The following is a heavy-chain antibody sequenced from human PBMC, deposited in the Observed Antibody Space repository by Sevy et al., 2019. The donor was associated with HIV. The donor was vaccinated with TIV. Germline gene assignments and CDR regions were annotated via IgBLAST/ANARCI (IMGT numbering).Heavy chain of an antibody. Sequence: ASVKVSCKASGGTFSSYAISWVRQAPGQGLEWMGGIIPIFGTANYAQKFQGRVTITADEPTSTAYMELSSLRSEDTAVYYCARSNCSGGSCYVGYYYYGMDVWGQGTTVTVSS. CDR1: GGTFSSYA. D-gene: IGHD2-15*01. CDR3: ARSNCSGGSCYVGYYYYGMDV. CDR2: IIPIFGTA. J-gene: IGHJ6*02. V-gene: IGHV1-69*13.